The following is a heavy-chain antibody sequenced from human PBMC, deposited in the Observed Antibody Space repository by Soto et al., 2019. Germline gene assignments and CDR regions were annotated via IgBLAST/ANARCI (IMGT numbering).Heavy chain of an antibody. J-gene: IGHJ4*02. Sequence: QVQLQESGPALLKASETLSLTCTVSGASLSVYTWNWIRQSPGKGLEWIGSTDSSGKTSYNPSPEIRVTISVDTSLNPSSLKLNSVTAADTAVYFCARGQTIRAFEYWGQGALVSV. V-gene: IGHV4-59*01. CDR1: GASLSVYT. CDR3: ARGQTIRAFEY. CDR2: TDSSGKT. D-gene: IGHD4-17*01.